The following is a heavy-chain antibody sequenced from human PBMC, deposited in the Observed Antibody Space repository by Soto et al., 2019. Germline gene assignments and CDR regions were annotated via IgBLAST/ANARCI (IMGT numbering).Heavy chain of an antibody. CDR3: ARQRIAVAGNDAFDI. V-gene: IGHV1-18*01. J-gene: IGHJ3*02. D-gene: IGHD6-19*01. Sequence: ASVKVSCKASGYTFTSYGIIWVRQAPGQGLEWMGWISAYNGNTNYAQKLQGRVTMTTDTSTSTAYMELRSLRSDDTAVYYCARQRIAVAGNDAFDIWGQGTMVTVSS. CDR2: ISAYNGNT. CDR1: GYTFTSYG.